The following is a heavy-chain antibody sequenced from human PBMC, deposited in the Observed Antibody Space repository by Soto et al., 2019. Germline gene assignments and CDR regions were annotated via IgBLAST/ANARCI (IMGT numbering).Heavy chain of an antibody. CDR1: GYTFTSYG. J-gene: IGHJ5*02. CDR3: ARDSHERNCSGGSCYWVNRGNNWLDP. Sequence: ASVKVSCKASGYTFTSYGISWVRQAPGQGLEWMGWISAYNGNTNYAQKLQGRVTMTTDTSTSTAYMELRSLRSDDTAVYYCARDSHERNCSGGSCYWVNRGNNWLDPWGQGTLVTFSS. V-gene: IGHV1-18*01. D-gene: IGHD2-15*01. CDR2: ISAYNGNT.